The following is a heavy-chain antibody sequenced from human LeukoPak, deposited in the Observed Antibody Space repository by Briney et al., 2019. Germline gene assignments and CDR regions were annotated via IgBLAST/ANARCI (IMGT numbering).Heavy chain of an antibody. J-gene: IGHJ6*02. CDR2: IWYDGSNK. V-gene: IGHV3-33*06. Sequence: PGRSLRLSCAASGFTFSSYGMHWVRQAPGKGLEWVAVIWYDGSNKYYADSVKGRFTISRDNSKNTLYLQMNSLRAEDTAVYYCAKDLFYYGMDVWGQGTTVTVSS. CDR3: AKDLFYYGMDV. CDR1: GFTFSSYG.